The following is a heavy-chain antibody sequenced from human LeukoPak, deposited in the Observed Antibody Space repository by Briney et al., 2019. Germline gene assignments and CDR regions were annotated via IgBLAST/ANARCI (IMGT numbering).Heavy chain of an antibody. D-gene: IGHD6-13*01. V-gene: IGHV1-18*01. CDR1: GYTFTSYG. J-gene: IGHJ4*02. CDR2: ISAYNGNT. Sequence: ASVKVSCKASGYTFTSYGISWVRQAPGQGLEWMGWISAYNGNTNYAQKLQGRATMTTDTSTSTAYMELRSLRSDDTAVYYCARPGIAAAGTVSFDYWGQGTLVTVSS. CDR3: ARPGIAAAGTVSFDY.